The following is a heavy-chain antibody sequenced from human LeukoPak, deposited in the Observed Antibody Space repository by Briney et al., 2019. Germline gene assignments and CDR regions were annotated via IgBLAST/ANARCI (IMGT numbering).Heavy chain of an antibody. CDR1: GFTFSSYA. D-gene: IGHD6-19*01. CDR2: ISYDGSNK. V-gene: IGHV3-30*18. Sequence: GGSLRLSCAASGFTFSSYAMSWVRQAPGKGLEWVAVISYDGSNKYYADSVKGRFTISRDNSKNTLYLQMNSLRAEDTAVYYCAKGYSGWYNVFAHFDYWGQGTLVTVSS. CDR3: AKGYSGWYNVFAHFDY. J-gene: IGHJ4*02.